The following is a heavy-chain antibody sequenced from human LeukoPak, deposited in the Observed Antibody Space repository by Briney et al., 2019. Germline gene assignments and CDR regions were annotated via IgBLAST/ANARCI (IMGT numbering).Heavy chain of an antibody. CDR1: GYTFTGYY. V-gene: IGHV1-2*02. D-gene: IGHD2-2*01. CDR2: INPNSGGT. Sequence: ASVKVSCKASGYTFTGYYMHWVRQAPGQGLEWMGWINPNSGGTNYAQKFQGRVTMTRDTSISTAYMELSRLRSDDTAVYYCARDPGRYCSSTSCYPFPYNWLDPWGQGTLVTVSS. J-gene: IGHJ5*02. CDR3: ARDPGRYCSSTSCYPFPYNWLDP.